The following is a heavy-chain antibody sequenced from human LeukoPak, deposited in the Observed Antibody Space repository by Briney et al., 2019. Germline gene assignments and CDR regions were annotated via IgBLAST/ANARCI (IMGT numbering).Heavy chain of an antibody. CDR2: IYYSGST. CDR3: ARQGPDAFFRY. D-gene: IGHD2/OR15-2a*01. V-gene: IGHV4-59*08. Sequence: PSETLSLTCTVSGDSISSYDWSWIRQPPGQGLEWIGYIYYSGSTNYNPSLKSRVTISVDTSKNQFSLKLSSVTAADTAVYYCARQGPDAFFRYSGQGSRSPSPQ. J-gene: IGHJ4*02. CDR1: GDSISSYD.